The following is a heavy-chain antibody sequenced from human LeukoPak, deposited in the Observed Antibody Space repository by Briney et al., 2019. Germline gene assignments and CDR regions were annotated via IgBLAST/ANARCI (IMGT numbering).Heavy chain of an antibody. Sequence: GGSLRLSCAASGFTFSSYAMNWVRQAPGKGLEWVSAICSNDNNTYYANSVKGRFTISRDNSKNTLSLQLNSPRAEDTAVYYCAKGTSSSCYSAPNYWGQGTLVTVSS. D-gene: IGHD2-15*01. V-gene: IGHV3-23*01. J-gene: IGHJ4*02. CDR3: AKGTSSSCYSAPNY. CDR1: GFTFSSYA. CDR2: ICSNDNNT.